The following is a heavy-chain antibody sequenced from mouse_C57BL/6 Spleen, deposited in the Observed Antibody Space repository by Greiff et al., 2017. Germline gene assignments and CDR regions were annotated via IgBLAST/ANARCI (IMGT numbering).Heavy chain of an antibody. D-gene: IGHD1-1*01. Sequence: VQLQQSGPELVKPGASVKISCKASGYSFTDYNMNWVQQSNGKSLEWIGVINPNYGTTSYNQKFKGKATLTVDQSSSTAYMQLNSLTSEDSAVYYCARKGYGSSSYYFDYWGQGTTLTVSS. CDR2: INPNYGTT. CDR1: GYSFTDYN. V-gene: IGHV1-39*01. CDR3: ARKGYGSSSYYFDY. J-gene: IGHJ2*01.